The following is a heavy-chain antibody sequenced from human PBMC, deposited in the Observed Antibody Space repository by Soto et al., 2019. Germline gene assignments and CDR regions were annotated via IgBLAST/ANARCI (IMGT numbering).Heavy chain of an antibody. CDR2: ISSSSSYI. V-gene: IGHV3-21*01. Sequence: GGSLRLSCAASGFTFSSYSMNWVRQAPGKGLEWVSSISSSSSYIYYADSVKGRFTISRDNAKNSLYLQMNSLRAEDTAVYYCARGGAGDQYYYGSGSYWDYYGMDVWRQGTTVTVSS. D-gene: IGHD3-10*01. CDR1: GFTFSSYS. J-gene: IGHJ6*02. CDR3: ARGGAGDQYYYGSGSYWDYYGMDV.